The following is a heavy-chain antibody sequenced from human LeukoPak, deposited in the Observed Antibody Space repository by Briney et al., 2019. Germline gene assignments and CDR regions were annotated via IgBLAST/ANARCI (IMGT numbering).Heavy chain of an antibody. CDR1: GFTFSSYA. D-gene: IGHD3-10*01. CDR3: ARDLPFTMVRGVPDY. V-gene: IGHV3-30-3*01. J-gene: IGHJ4*02. Sequence: GGSLRLSCAASGFTFSSYAMHWVRQAPGKGLEWVAVISYDGSNKYYADSVKGRFTISRDNSKNTLYLQMNSLRAEDTAVYYCARDLPFTMVRGVPDYWGQGTLVTVSS. CDR2: ISYDGSNK.